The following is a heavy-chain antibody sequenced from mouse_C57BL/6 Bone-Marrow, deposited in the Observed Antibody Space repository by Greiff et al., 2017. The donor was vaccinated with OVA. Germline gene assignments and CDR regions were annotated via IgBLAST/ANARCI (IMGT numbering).Heavy chain of an antibody. Sequence: QVQLKESGAELARPGASVKLSCKASGYTFTSYGISWVKQRTGQGLEWIGEIYPRSGNTYYNEKFKGKATLTADKSSSTAYMELRSLTSEDSAVYFCARRADGYRYYYAMDYWGQGTSVTVSS. CDR3: ARRADGYRYYYAMDY. V-gene: IGHV1-81*01. CDR1: GYTFTSYG. D-gene: IGHD2-3*01. CDR2: IYPRSGNT. J-gene: IGHJ4*01.